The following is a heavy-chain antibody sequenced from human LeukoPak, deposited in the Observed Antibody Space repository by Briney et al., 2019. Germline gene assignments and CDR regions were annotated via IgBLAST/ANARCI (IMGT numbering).Heavy chain of an antibody. CDR1: GFTVSSNY. V-gene: IGHV3-53*01. Sequence: GGSLRLSCAVSGFTVSSNYMSWVRQAPGKGLEWVSAIYSGGSTYYADSVKGRFAISRDNSKNTLYLQMNSLRAEDTAVYYCAREQWLVNYWGQGTLVTVSS. CDR3: AREQWLVNY. D-gene: IGHD6-19*01. CDR2: IYSGGST. J-gene: IGHJ4*02.